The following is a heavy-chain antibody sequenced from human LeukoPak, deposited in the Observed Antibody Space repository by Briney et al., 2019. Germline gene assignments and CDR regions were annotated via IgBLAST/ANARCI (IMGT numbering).Heavy chain of an antibody. D-gene: IGHD2-21*01. CDR1: GFTFSSYD. V-gene: IGHV3-13*01. CDR2: IGTAGDT. Sequence: GGSLRLSCAASGFTFSSYDMHWVRQATGKGLEWVSAIGTAGDTYYPGSVKGRFTISRENAKNSLYLQMNSLRAGDTAVYYCPRANLLLGYYGMDVWGQGTTVTVSS. CDR3: PRANLLLGYYGMDV. J-gene: IGHJ6*02.